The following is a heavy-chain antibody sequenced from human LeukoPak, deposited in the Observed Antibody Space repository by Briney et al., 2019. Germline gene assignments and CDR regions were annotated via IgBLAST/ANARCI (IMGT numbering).Heavy chain of an antibody. D-gene: IGHD2-2*01. CDR1: GFTFSSYA. J-gene: IGHJ5*02. Sequence: GGSLRLSCAASGFTFSSYAMHWVRQAPGKGLEWVAVISYDGSNKYYADSVKGRFTISRDNSKNTLYLQMNSPRAEDTAVYYCARDEYCSSTSCPEGWFDPWGQGTLVTVSS. V-gene: IGHV3-30-3*01. CDR3: ARDEYCSSTSCPEGWFDP. CDR2: ISYDGSNK.